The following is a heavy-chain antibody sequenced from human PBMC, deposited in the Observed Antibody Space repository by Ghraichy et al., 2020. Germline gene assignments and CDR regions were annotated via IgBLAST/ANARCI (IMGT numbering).Heavy chain of an antibody. D-gene: IGHD2-2*01. CDR1: GGSFSGYY. CDR2: INYSGST. CDR3: ARILPYCYNTSCYRRVGWFDP. Sequence: GSLRLSCDVYGGSFSGYYWSWIRQSPGKGLEWIGEINYSGSTNYNPSLKSRVTISVDTSKNQFSLKLSSVTAADTAVYYCARILPYCYNTSCYRRVGWFDPWGQGTLVTVSS. J-gene: IGHJ5*02. V-gene: IGHV4-34*01.